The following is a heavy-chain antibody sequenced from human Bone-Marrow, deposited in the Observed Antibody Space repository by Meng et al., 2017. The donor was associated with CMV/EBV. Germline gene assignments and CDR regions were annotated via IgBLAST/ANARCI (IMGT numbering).Heavy chain of an antibody. CDR3: ARDYYGDYYFDY. CDR1: GFTFSDYC. Sequence: GGSLRLSCAASGFTFSDYCMSWVRQAPGKGLEWVSILYTGANTYYADAVKGRFTISRDNSENTLYLLMNSLRAEDTAVYYCARDYYGDYYFDYWGQGTLVAVSS. D-gene: IGHD4-17*01. J-gene: IGHJ4*02. V-gene: IGHV3-66*01. CDR2: LYTGANT.